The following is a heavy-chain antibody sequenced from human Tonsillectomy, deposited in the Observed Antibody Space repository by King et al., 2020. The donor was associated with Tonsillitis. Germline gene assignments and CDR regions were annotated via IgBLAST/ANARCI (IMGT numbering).Heavy chain of an antibody. CDR1: GDSITSSF. Sequence: QLQESGAELMKPSETLSLTCTVSGDSITSSFWNWIRQAPGKGLEWIGYVYHTGSTTYSPSLKSRVTILVDKSKNQFSLEMTSVTAADTAVYFCARGTAQPGITAAGYILDVWGQGTTVTVSS. CDR3: ARGTAQPGITAAGYILDV. CDR2: VYHTGST. V-gene: IGHV4-59*01. D-gene: IGHD6-13*01. J-gene: IGHJ6*02.